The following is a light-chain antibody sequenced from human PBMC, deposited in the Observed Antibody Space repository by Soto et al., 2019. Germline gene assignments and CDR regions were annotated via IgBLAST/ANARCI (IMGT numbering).Light chain of an antibody. CDR3: QTWSTDIRV. Sequence: VLTQPPSASASLGASVKLTCTLSSGHNSYAIAWHQQQPEKGPRYLMKLNSDGSHSKGDGIPDRFSGSSSGAERYLTISSLQSEDEADYYCQTWSTDIRVFGGGPKLTVL. V-gene: IGLV4-69*01. J-gene: IGLJ3*02. CDR1: SGHNSYA. CDR2: LNSDGSH.